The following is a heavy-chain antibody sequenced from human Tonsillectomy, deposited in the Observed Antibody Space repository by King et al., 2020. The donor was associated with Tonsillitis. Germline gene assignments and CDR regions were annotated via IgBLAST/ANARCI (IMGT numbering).Heavy chain of an antibody. CDR1: GFTFSSYG. CDR2: ISYDGSNK. V-gene: IGHV3-30*18. J-gene: IGHJ4*02. D-gene: IGHD2-2*03. CDR3: AKDHGDCSSTSCLGGFDY. Sequence: VQLVESGGGVVQPGRSLRLSCAASGFTFSSYGMHWFRQAPGKGLEWVAVISYDGSNKYYADSVKGRFTISRDNSKNTLYLQMKSLRAEVTAVYYCAKDHGDCSSTSCLGGFDYWGQGTLVTVSS.